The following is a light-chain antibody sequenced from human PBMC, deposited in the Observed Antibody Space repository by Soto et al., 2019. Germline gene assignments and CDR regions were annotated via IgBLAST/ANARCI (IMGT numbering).Light chain of an antibody. CDR1: QSVTTW. V-gene: IGKV1-5*03. CDR3: QQYSNYPIT. Sequence: DIQMTQSPSTLSASVGDRVTITCRASQSVTTWLAWYQQKPGKAPKLLIYKASNLESGLPSRFTGSGSGTEFTLTISSLQSDDFATYYCQQYSNYPITFGQGTRLEIK. J-gene: IGKJ5*01. CDR2: KAS.